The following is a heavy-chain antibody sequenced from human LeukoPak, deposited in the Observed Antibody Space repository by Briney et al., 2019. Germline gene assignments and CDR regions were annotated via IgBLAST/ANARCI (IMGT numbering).Heavy chain of an antibody. CDR2: FYNSGST. D-gene: IGHD3-10*01. J-gene: IGHJ4*02. V-gene: IGHV4-59*01. CDR3: ARGPGSPTLTPFDY. Sequence: SETLSLTCTVSGASISGYYWSWIRQPPGKTLEWIGYFYNSGSTNFNPSLKSRVTISVDTSKNQFSLKLSSVTAADTAVYYCARGPGSPTLTPFDYWGQGTLVTVSS. CDR1: GASISGYY.